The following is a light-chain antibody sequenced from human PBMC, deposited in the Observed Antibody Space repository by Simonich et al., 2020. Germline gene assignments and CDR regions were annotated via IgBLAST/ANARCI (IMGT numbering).Light chain of an antibody. V-gene: IGKV1-8*01. Sequence: AIRMTQSPSSLSASTGDRVTITCRASQGISSYLAWYQQKPGKAPKLLIYSASTLQRGVPSSFSGSGSGTDFTLTISCLQSEDFATYYCQQYYSYPRTFGQGTKVEIK. CDR3: QQYYSYPRT. J-gene: IGKJ1*01. CDR1: QGISSY. CDR2: SAS.